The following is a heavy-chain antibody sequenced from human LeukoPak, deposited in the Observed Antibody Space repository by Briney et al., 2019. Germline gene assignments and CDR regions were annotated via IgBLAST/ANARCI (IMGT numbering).Heavy chain of an antibody. D-gene: IGHD4-11*01. CDR2: IWYDGSNK. CDR1: GFTVSSNY. V-gene: IGHV3-33*08. CDR3: ARGDYSNYVGYYYGMDV. J-gene: IGHJ6*02. Sequence: GGSLRLSCAASGFTVSSNYMSWVRQAPGKGLEWVAVIWYDGSNKYYADSVKGRFTISRDNSKNTLYLQMNSLRAEDTAVYYCARGDYSNYVGYYYGMDVWGQGTTVTVSS.